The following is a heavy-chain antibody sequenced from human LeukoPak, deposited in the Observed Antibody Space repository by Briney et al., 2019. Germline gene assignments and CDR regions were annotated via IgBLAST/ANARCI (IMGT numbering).Heavy chain of an antibody. D-gene: IGHD3-3*01. J-gene: IGHJ4*02. CDR1: GYTFTNYY. V-gene: IGHV1-46*01. CDR3: ARSAKSITIFGVVIRSSNYFDY. CDR2: INPSGGST. Sequence: ASVKVSCKPSGYTFTNYYMHWVRQAPGQGLEWMGIINPSGGSTTYAQKFQGRVTMTRNTSISTAYMELSSLRSEDTAVYYCARSAKSITIFGVVIRSSNYFDYWGQGTLVTVSS.